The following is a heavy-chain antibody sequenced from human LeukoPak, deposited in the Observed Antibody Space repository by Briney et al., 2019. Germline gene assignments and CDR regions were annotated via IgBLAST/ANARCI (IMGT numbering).Heavy chain of an antibody. J-gene: IGHJ4*02. CDR1: GGSISSSSYY. CDR2: IYYSGST. V-gene: IGHV4-39*01. Sequence: SETLSLTCTVSGGSISSSSYYWGWIRQPPGKGLEWIGSIYYSGSTYYNPSLKSRVTISVDTSKNQFSLKLSSVTAADTAVYYCARQPSQWLVSRAPLRYFDYWGQGTLVTVSS. CDR3: ARQPSQWLVSRAPLRYFDY. D-gene: IGHD6-19*01.